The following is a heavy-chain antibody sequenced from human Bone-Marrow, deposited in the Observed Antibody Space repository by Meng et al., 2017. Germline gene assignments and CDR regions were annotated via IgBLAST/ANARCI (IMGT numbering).Heavy chain of an antibody. V-gene: IGHV1-2*06. CDR2: IDPKSGDT. D-gene: IGHD6-13*01. J-gene: IGHJ4*02. Sequence: VELVQSGAWVKKPWDSVKVSCKPSGYNFPDYWLHWVRRAPGQGLEWMGRIDPKSGDTHYAQRFQGRVTMTGDTSISTAYMELSGLRSDDTAMYYCARDEDISAAGKLFGDYWGQGTLVTVSS. CDR1: GYNFPDYW. CDR3: ARDEDISAAGKLFGDY.